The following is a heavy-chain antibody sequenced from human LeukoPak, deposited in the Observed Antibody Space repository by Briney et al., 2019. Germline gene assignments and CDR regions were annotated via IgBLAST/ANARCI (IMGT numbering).Heavy chain of an antibody. Sequence: GGSLRLSCAASGFTFSSYAMSWVRQAPGNWLEWVSAISGSGGSTYYADSVKGRFTISRDNSKNTLYLQMNSLRAEDTAVYYCAKDRMTGGYYDFWSGYYGNNWFDPWGQGTLVTVSS. CDR1: GFTFSSYA. CDR3: AKDRMTGGYYDFWSGYYGNNWFDP. CDR2: ISGSGGST. J-gene: IGHJ5*02. D-gene: IGHD3-3*01. V-gene: IGHV3-23*01.